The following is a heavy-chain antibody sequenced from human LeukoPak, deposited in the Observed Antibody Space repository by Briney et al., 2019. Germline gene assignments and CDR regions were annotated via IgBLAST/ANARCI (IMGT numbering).Heavy chain of an antibody. CDR2: ISSTSIYT. J-gene: IGHJ4*02. V-gene: IGHV3-11*05. D-gene: IGHD6-13*01. Sequence: GGSLRLSCAASGYTFSDYYMSWIRQAPGKGLEWVSDISSTSIYTNYADSVKGRFTISRDNAKNSLYLQMNSLRAEDTAVYYCAREDGYSSSWYSDYWGQGTLVTVSS. CDR1: GYTFSDYY. CDR3: AREDGYSSSWYSDY.